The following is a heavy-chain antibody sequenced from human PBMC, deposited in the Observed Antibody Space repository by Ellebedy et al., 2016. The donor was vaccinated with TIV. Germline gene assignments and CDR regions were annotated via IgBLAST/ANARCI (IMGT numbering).Heavy chain of an antibody. Sequence: GESLKISXAASRFTFSSYGMNWVRQAPGKGLEWVSAISGSGGSTYYADSVKGRFTISRDNSKNTLYLQMNSLRAEDTAVYYCAKKAAGRGSFDYWGQGTLVTVSS. D-gene: IGHD6-13*01. CDR2: ISGSGGST. CDR1: RFTFSSYG. J-gene: IGHJ4*02. V-gene: IGHV3-23*01. CDR3: AKKAAGRGSFDY.